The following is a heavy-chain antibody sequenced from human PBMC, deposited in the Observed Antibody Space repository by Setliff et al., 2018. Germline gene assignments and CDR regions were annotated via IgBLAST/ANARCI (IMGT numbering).Heavy chain of an antibody. J-gene: IGHJ6*02. Sequence: GASVKVSCKASGYTFTSYYIHWVRQAPGQGLEWMGVINPKNGGATYPQNLQGRVTMTRDTSMSTVYMELSSLGFEDTAVYYCAREGAGGRGFTFGAIYYYYGMDVWGQGTTVTVSS. D-gene: IGHD3-16*01. CDR1: GYTFTSYY. CDR2: INPKNGGA. CDR3: AREGAGGRGFTFGAIYYYYGMDV. V-gene: IGHV1-46*01.